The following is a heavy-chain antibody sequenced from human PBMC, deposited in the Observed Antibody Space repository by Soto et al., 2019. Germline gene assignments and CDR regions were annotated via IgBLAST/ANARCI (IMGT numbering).Heavy chain of an antibody. J-gene: IGHJ5*02. CDR1: GFTFSSYS. CDR2: ISSSSSYI. V-gene: IGHV3-21*01. D-gene: IGHD3-22*01. Sequence: GGSLRLSCAASGFTFSSYSMNWVRQAPGKGLEWVSSISSSSSYIHYADSVKGRFTISRDNSKNTLYLQMNSLRAEDTAVYYCARDSRNPPPYYYDSSGYHWFDPWGQGTLVTVSS. CDR3: ARDSRNPPPYYYDSSGYHWFDP.